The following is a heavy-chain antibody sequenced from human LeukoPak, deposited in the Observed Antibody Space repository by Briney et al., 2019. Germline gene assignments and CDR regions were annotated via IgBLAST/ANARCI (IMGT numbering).Heavy chain of an antibody. J-gene: IGHJ4*02. CDR1: GGSISSYY. CDR2: IYYSGST. D-gene: IGHD6-19*01. Sequence: PSETLSLTCTVSGGSISSYYWSWIRQPPGKGLEWIGYIYYSGSTNYNPSLKSRVTISVDTSKNQFSLKLGSVTAADTAVYYCARGSSGWYGEAGYWGQGTLVTVSS. CDR3: ARGSSGWYGEAGY. V-gene: IGHV4-59*08.